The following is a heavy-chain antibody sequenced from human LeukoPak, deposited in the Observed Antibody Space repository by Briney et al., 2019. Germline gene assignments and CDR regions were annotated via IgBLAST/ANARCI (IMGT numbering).Heavy chain of an antibody. CDR3: ARGTSPRYNWNYVIFDY. V-gene: IGHV4-34*01. J-gene: IGHJ4*02. Sequence: SETLSLICAVYGGSFSGYYWRWIRQPPGKGLEWIGEINHSGSTNYNPSLKSRVTISVDTSKNQFSLKLSSVTAADTAVYYCARGTSPRYNWNYVIFDYWGQGTLVTVSS. CDR1: GGSFSGYY. CDR2: INHSGST. D-gene: IGHD1-7*01.